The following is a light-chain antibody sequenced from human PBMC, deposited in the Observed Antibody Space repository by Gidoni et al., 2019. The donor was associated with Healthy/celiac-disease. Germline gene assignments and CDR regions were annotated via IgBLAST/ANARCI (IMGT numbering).Light chain of an antibody. CDR2: EVS. Sequence: QSALTQPASLSWSPGQSITISCTGTSSDVGGYNYVSWYQQHPGKAPKLMIYEVSNRPSGVSNRFSGSKSGNTASLTISGLQAEDEADYYCSSYTSSSTLWVFGGGTKLTVL. CDR1: SSDVGGYNY. CDR3: SSYTSSSTLWV. V-gene: IGLV2-14*01. J-gene: IGLJ3*02.